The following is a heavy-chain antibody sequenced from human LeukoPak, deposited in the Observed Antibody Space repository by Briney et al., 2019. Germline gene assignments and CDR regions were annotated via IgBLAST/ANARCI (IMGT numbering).Heavy chain of an antibody. V-gene: IGHV1-18*01. CDR2: IRTYNGNT. CDR1: GYTFTDYA. J-gene: IGHJ4*02. Sequence: APVKVSCKASGYTFTDYAISWVRQAPGQGLEWMGWIRTYNGNTNYAQKLQDRVIMTTDTSTSTAYLELRSLRSDDTAVYYCARALFGNYGRVSFTEFDYWGQGTLVTVSS. D-gene: IGHD4-11*01. CDR3: ARALFGNYGRVSFTEFDY.